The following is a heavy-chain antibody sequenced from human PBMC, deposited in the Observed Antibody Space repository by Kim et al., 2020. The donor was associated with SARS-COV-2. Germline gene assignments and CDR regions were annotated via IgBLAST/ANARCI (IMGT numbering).Heavy chain of an antibody. Sequence: GGSLRLSCAASGFTFSSYGMHWVRQAPGKGLEWVAVISYDGSNKYYADSVKGRFTISRDNSKNTLYLQMNSLRAEDTAVYYCAKGLIQGDYDSSGYNYWGQGTLVTVSS. D-gene: IGHD3-22*01. CDR1: GFTFSSYG. CDR2: ISYDGSNK. J-gene: IGHJ4*02. CDR3: AKGLIQGDYDSSGYNY. V-gene: IGHV3-30*18.